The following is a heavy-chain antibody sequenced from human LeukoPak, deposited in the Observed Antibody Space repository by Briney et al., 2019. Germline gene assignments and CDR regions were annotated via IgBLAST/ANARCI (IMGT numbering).Heavy chain of an antibody. CDR3: ARDRYSGSYRFDY. CDR2: IIPIFGTA. V-gene: IGHV1-69*13. J-gene: IGHJ4*02. D-gene: IGHD1-26*01. Sequence: ASVKVPCKASGGTFSSYAISWVRQAPGQGLEWMGGIIPIFGTANYAQKFQGRVTITADESTSTAYMELSSLRSEDTAVYYCARDRYSGSYRFDYWGQGTLVTVSS. CDR1: GGTFSSYA.